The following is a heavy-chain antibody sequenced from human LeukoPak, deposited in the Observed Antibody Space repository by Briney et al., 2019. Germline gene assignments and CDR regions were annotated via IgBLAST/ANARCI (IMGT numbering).Heavy chain of an antibody. V-gene: IGHV3-15*01. CDR3: TTEGSQAYYYGSGSYYNVGSFDY. Sequence: PGGSLRLSCAASGFTFSNAWMSWVRRAPGKGLEWVGRIKSKTDGGTTDYAAPVKGRFTISRDDSKNTLYLQMNSLKTEDTAVYYCTTEGSQAYYYGSGSYYNVGSFDYWGQGTLVTVSS. D-gene: IGHD3-10*01. CDR2: IKSKTDGGTT. CDR1: GFTFSNAW. J-gene: IGHJ4*02.